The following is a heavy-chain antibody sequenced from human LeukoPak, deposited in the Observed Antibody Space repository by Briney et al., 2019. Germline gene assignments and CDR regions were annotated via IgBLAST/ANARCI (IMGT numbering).Heavy chain of an antibody. V-gene: IGHV4-34*01. CDR2: INHSGST. J-gene: IGHJ4*02. CDR1: GESFSDDY. CDR3: ARESPDYYYGSGSRYFDY. D-gene: IGHD3-10*01. Sequence: SETLSLTCAVYGESFSDDYWTWIRQPPGKGLEWIGKINHSGSTNYNPSLKSRVTISVDRSKNQFSLKLSSVTAADTAVYYCARESPDYYYGSGSRYFDYWGQGTLVTVSS.